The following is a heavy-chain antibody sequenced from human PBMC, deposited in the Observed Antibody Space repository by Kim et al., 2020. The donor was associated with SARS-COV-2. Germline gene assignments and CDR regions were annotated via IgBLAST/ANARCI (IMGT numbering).Heavy chain of an antibody. V-gene: IGHV3-74*01. Sequence: GGSLRLSCAASGFTLSDYWMHWVRQAPGEGLVWVSRISIDGGTINYADSVKGRFTISRDKAKNTLYLQMNSLRAEDSAVYYCARRLYSENYYYFDSWGQG. CDR1: GFTLSDYW. CDR2: ISIDGGTI. CDR3: ARRLYSENYYYFDS. D-gene: IGHD1-26*01. J-gene: IGHJ4*02.